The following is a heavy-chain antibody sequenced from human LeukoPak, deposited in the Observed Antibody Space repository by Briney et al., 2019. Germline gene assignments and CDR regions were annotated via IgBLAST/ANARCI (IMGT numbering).Heavy chain of an antibody. D-gene: IGHD3-16*02. CDR3: ARGDYVWGSYRHPHGYYYYMDV. J-gene: IGHJ6*03. CDR1: GYTFTSYY. CDR2: INPSGGST. Sequence: ASVKVSCKASGYTFTSYYMHWVRQAPGQGLEWMGIINPSGGSTSYAQKFQGRVTMTRDMSTSTVYMELSSLRSEDTAVYYCARGDYVWGSYRHPHGYYYYMDVWGKGTTVTASS. V-gene: IGHV1-46*01.